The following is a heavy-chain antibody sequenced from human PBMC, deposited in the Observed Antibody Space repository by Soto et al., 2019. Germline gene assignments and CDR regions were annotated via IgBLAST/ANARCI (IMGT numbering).Heavy chain of an antibody. D-gene: IGHD3-10*01. Sequence: EVQLLESGGGLVQPGGSLRLSCAASGFTFNNYAMTWVRQAPGKGLEWVPAISGGGDTTSYADSVKGRFTVSRDGSKNTLYLQMSSLRAEDTALYYCAKGRGGSGSLTPRVDVWGQGTLVTVSS. V-gene: IGHV3-23*01. CDR3: AKGRGGSGSLTPRVDV. J-gene: IGHJ4*02. CDR2: ISGGGDTT. CDR1: GFTFNNYA.